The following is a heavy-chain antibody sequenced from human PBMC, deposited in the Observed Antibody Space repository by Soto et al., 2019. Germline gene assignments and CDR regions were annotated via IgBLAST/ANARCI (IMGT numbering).Heavy chain of an antibody. D-gene: IGHD4-17*01. CDR3: ANHGGFDF. Sequence: EGQLLQSGGGLVQPGGSLRLSCAASGFTFSSSGMSWVRQAPGKGLEWGSSISIRGDYRYYADSVKGRFTISRDNSKNTLYLQMSSLTAEDTALYYCANHGGFDFWGQGTMVAVSS. CDR1: GFTFSSSG. V-gene: IGHV3-23*01. CDR2: ISIRGDYR. J-gene: IGHJ3*01.